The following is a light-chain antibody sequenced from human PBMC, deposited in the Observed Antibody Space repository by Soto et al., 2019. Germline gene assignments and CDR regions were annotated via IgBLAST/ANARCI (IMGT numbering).Light chain of an antibody. CDR3: SSYTNSNTLV. V-gene: IGLV2-14*01. CDR2: DVS. Sequence: QSALTQPASVSGSPGHSITISCTGTSSDVGGYNYVSWYQQYPGKAPKLMIYDVSKRPSGVSNRFAGSKSGNTASLTISGLQAEDEADYYCSSYTNSNTLVFGSGTKVTVL. J-gene: IGLJ1*01. CDR1: SSDVGGYNY.